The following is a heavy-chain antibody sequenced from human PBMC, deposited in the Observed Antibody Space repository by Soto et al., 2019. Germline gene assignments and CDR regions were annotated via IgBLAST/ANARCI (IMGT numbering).Heavy chain of an antibody. CDR3: AKSKAMGGNDFEVDH. V-gene: IGHV3-30*18. CDR1: GFTFGSYG. CDR2: ISVDGSTT. Sequence: QMQLVESGGGVVQPGRSLRLSCAASGFTFGSYGMHWVRQAPGKGLEWVAVISVDGSTTDYGNSVRGRFTVSRDNSKNTLYVEMNSLRPEDTAVYYCAKSKAMGGNDFEVDHWGQGTLVTVSS. D-gene: IGHD3-9*01. J-gene: IGHJ4*02.